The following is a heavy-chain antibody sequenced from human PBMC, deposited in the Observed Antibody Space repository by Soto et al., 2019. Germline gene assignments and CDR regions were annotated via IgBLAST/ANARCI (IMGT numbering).Heavy chain of an antibody. CDR1: GGSFSNFG. CDR2: IVPVFGRP. CDR3: GREGSGYNF. J-gene: IGHJ4*02. Sequence: ASVKVSCKASGGSFSNFGISWVRQAPGQGLEWMGGIVPVFGRPDYAQRFRGRLTITADESTSTGYMELISLRSDDTAVYYCGREGSGYNFWGQGTQVTVSS. D-gene: IGHD5-12*01. V-gene: IGHV1-69*13.